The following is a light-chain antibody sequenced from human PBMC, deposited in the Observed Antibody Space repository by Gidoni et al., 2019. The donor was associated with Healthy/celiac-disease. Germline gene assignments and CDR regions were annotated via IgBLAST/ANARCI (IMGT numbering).Light chain of an antibody. Sequence: EIVLTPSPGTLSFAPGERATRPCRASQSVSSSYLAWYQQNPGQAPRLLIYGASSRATGIPDRFSGSGSGTDFTLTISRLEPEDFAVYYCQQYGSSPLTFGGGTKVEIK. CDR2: GAS. V-gene: IGKV3-20*01. CDR3: QQYGSSPLT. CDR1: QSVSSSY. J-gene: IGKJ4*01.